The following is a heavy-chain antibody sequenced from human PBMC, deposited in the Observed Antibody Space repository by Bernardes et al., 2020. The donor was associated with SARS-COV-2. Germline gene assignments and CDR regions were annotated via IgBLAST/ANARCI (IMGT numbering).Heavy chain of an antibody. CDR2: IYPGDSET. J-gene: IGHJ4*02. CDR1: GYNFNTQW. Sequence: GESLKISCGGSGYNFNTQWVAWVRQVAGKGLEYMGIIYPGDSETNYGPSFQGRVTISADKSINTVYLQWNRLEASDTAMYYCATSPILSGWPFDHWGQGTLITVSS. V-gene: IGHV5-51*01. D-gene: IGHD6-19*01. CDR3: ATSPILSGWPFDH.